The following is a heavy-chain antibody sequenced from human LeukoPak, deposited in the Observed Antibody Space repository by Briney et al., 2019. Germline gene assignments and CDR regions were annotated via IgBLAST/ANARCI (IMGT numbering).Heavy chain of an antibody. CDR1: GFTFSSYE. D-gene: IGHD6-6*01. V-gene: IGHV3-7*04. CDR2: IKQDGSEK. CDR3: ARVRPYYYYYYMDV. J-gene: IGHJ6*03. Sequence: GGSLRLSCAASGFTFSSYEMNWVRQAPGKGLEWVANIKQDGSEKYYVDSVKGRFTISRDNAKNSLYQQMNSLRAEDTAVYYCARVRPYYYYYYMDVWGKGTTVTISS.